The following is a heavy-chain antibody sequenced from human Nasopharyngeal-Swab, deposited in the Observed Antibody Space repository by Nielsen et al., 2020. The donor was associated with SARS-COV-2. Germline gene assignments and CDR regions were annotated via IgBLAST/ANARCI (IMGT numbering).Heavy chain of an antibody. J-gene: IGHJ6*02. CDR3: ARVRYYDFWSGYSSYYGMDV. CDR2: INPNSGGT. Sequence: ASVKVSCKASGYTFTGYYMHWVRQAPGHGLEWMGRINPNSGGTNYAQKFQGRVTMTRDTSISTAYMELSRLRSDDTAVYYCARVRYYDFWSGYSSYYGMDVWGQGTTVTVSS. D-gene: IGHD3-3*01. V-gene: IGHV1-2*06. CDR1: GYTFTGYY.